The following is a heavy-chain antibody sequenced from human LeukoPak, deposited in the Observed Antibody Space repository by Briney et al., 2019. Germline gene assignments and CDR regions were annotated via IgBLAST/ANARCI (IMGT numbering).Heavy chain of an antibody. Sequence: SVKVSCKPSGCTFSTFAFSWVRQAPGQGLEWVGGIIPVFGATNSAQKFQGRLTISADESSTTTYMKLNSLRSEVTAIYYCVRSYAIAFGGVTVDTRFDLWGQGTLVIVSS. D-gene: IGHD3-16*02. CDR3: VRSYAIAFGGVTVDTRFDL. J-gene: IGHJ5*02. CDR2: IIPVFGAT. V-gene: IGHV1-69*01. CDR1: GCTFSTFA.